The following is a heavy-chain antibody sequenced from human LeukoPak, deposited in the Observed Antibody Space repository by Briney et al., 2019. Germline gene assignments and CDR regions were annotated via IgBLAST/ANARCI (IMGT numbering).Heavy chain of an antibody. V-gene: IGHV4-39*07. CDR1: GVSIASSSFY. D-gene: IGHD6-13*01. J-gene: IGHJ4*02. Sequence: SETLSLTCAVSGVSIASSSFYWGWIRQPPGKGLEWIGSIFHSGKTYYNPSLESRVTISLDTSKNQFSLKLSSVTAADTAVYYCARRRSAGYSSSWYRSGGYYFDYWGQGTLVTVSS. CDR2: IFHSGKT. CDR3: ARRRSAGYSSSWYRSGGYYFDY.